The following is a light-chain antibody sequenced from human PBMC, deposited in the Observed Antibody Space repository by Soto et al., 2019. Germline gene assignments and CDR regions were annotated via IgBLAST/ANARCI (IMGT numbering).Light chain of an antibody. CDR2: AAS. Sequence: DIQMTQSPSSLSASVGDRVTITCRASQDISNYLNWYQQKPGKAPQLLIYAASSFHSGVPSRFSPSGSGTDFTLTITSLQPEDFATYFCQQSYSTLLTIGGGTKVDIK. V-gene: IGKV1-39*01. CDR1: QDISNY. J-gene: IGKJ4*01. CDR3: QQSYSTLLT.